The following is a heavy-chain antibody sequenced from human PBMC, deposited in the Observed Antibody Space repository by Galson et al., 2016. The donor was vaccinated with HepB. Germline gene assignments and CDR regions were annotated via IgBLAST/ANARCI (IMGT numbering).Heavy chain of an antibody. CDR1: GGSFSGYY. D-gene: IGHD3-22*01. V-gene: IGHV4-34*01. CDR3: ARGPYYFDSTGYFY. CDR2: IDHSGST. Sequence: SETLSLTCAVYGGSFSGYYWSWIRQPPGKGLEWIGEIDHSGSTNYNPSLKSRVTISVDTSKNQFSLNLSSMTAADTAVYYCARGPYYFDSTGYFYWGQGTLVTVSS. J-gene: IGHJ4*02.